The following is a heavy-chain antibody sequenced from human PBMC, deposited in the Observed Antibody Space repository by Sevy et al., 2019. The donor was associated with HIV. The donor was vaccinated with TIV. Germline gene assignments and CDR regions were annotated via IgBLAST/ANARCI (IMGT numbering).Heavy chain of an antibody. V-gene: IGHV3-48*02. Sequence: GSSLRLSCAASGFIFSSYSMNWVRQAPGKGLEWISYISTGSTTIYYADSVKGRFTVSRDNARSSLFLQMNSLRDEDTAVYYCAIDPRDGGDYWGQGTLVTVSS. CDR1: GFIFSSYS. J-gene: IGHJ4*02. D-gene: IGHD3-10*01. CDR2: ISTGSTTI. CDR3: AIDPRDGGDY.